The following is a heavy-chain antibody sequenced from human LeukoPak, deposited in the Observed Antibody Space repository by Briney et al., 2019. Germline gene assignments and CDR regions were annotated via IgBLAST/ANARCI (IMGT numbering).Heavy chain of an antibody. CDR2: INPNSGGT. CDR3: ARDWAARPVDDY. Sequence: ASVKVSCTASGYTFTGCYMHWVRQAPGQGLEWMGWINPNSGGTNYAQKFQGRVTMTRDTSISTAYMELSRLRSDDTAVYYCARDWAARPVDDYWGQGTLVTVSS. CDR1: GYTFTGCY. V-gene: IGHV1-2*02. J-gene: IGHJ4*02. D-gene: IGHD6-6*01.